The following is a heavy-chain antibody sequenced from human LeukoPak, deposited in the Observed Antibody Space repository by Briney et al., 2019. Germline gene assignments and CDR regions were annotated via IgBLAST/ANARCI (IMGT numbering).Heavy chain of an antibody. J-gene: IGHJ6*03. D-gene: IGHD6-6*01. V-gene: IGHV3-7*01. CDR2: IKQDGSEK. Sequence: GGSLRLSCAASEFTLITYSMSWVRQAPGKGLEWVANIKQDGSEKYYVDSVKGRFTISRDNAKNSLYLQMNSLRAEDTAVYYCARCPSIAQYYYYYYYMDVWGKGTTVTVSS. CDR1: EFTLITYS. CDR3: ARCPSIAQYYYYYYYMDV.